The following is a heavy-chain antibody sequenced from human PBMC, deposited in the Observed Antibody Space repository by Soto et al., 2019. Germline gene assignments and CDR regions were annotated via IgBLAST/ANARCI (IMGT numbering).Heavy chain of an antibody. CDR2: IYYSGST. CDR1: GGSVSSRDYY. J-gene: IGHJ4*02. CDR3: ARGYDIGGHYYGDSDY. V-gene: IGHV4-31*03. Sequence: QVQLQESGPRLVKPSQTLSLTCTVSGGSVSSRDYYWSWIRQLPGQGLEWIGCIYYSGSTLYNPSLKSRLTMSIDTSQNQFALNLRSLTAADTAVYYCARGYDIGGHYYGDSDYWGQGTLVTVSS. D-gene: IGHD3-22*01.